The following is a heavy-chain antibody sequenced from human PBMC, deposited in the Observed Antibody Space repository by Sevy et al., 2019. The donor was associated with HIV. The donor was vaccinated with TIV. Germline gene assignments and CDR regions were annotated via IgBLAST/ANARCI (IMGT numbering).Heavy chain of an antibody. CDR2: IYYSGST. CDR1: GGSISSGGYY. Sequence: SETLSLTCTVSGGSISSGGYYWSWIRQHPGKGLEWIGYIYYSGSTYYNPSLKSRVTISVDTSKNQFSLKLSSVTAADTAVYYCARGREMVQFDYWGQGTLVIVSS. V-gene: IGHV4-31*03. CDR3: ARGREMVQFDY. J-gene: IGHJ4*02. D-gene: IGHD3-10*01.